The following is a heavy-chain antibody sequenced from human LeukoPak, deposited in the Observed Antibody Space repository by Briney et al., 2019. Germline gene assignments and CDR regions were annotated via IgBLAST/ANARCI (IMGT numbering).Heavy chain of an antibody. D-gene: IGHD3-10*01. Sequence: GGSLRLSCAASGFTFSDYYMSWIRQAPGKGLEWVSYISSSGSTVYYADSVKGRFTISRDNAKNSLYLQMNSLRAEDTAVYYCARDFDLELGELGFFFDYWGQGTLVTVSS. V-gene: IGHV3-11*01. CDR1: GFTFSDYY. CDR2: ISSSGSTV. CDR3: ARDFDLELGELGFFFDY. J-gene: IGHJ4*02.